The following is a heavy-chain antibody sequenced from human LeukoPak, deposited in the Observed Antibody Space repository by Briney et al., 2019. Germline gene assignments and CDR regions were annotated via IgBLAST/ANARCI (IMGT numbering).Heavy chain of an antibody. CDR1: GFTFSSYS. D-gene: IGHD4-23*01. CDR2: ISSSSSYI. J-gene: IGHJ4*02. CDR3: APQSPPGYGGNPYY. V-gene: IGHV3-21*04. Sequence: GGSLRLSCAASGFTFSSYSMNWVRQAPGKGLEWVSSISSSSSYIYYADSVKGRFTISKDNAKNSLYLQMNSLRAEDTAVYYCAPQSPPGYGGNPYYWGQGTLVTVSS.